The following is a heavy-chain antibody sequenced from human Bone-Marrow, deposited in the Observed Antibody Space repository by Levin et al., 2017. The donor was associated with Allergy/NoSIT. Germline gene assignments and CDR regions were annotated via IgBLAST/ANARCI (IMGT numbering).Heavy chain of an antibody. J-gene: IGHJ4*02. V-gene: IGHV6-1*01. CDR2: TYYRSKWYD. CDR1: GDSVTSDS. Sequence: SETLSLTCVISGDSVTSDSWNWIRQSPSRGLEWLGRTYYRSKWYDDYAVSVRSRITINPDSSKNQFSLHLNSVTPEDTAVYYCARAKKYYDSSIGVPYYYFDHWGQGTLVTVSS. D-gene: IGHD3-22*01. CDR3: ARAKKYYDSSIGVPYYYFDH.